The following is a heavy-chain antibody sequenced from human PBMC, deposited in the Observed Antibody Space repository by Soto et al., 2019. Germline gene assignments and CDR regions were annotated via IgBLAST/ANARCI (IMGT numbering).Heavy chain of an antibody. J-gene: IGHJ6*01. V-gene: IGHV3-30*18. CDR3: EKEESRGRYSRDD. Sequence: GVSLRFSFEASGFTFSGYGMHWFRQAPGKGLEWVAVISYYGTNEYYEDSVKGRFTISRDNSKNTLYLQMNSLRMEDTAVYFCEKEESRGRYSRDDWGHGSAVT. D-gene: IGHD3-10*01. CDR1: GFTFSGYG. CDR2: ISYYGTNE.